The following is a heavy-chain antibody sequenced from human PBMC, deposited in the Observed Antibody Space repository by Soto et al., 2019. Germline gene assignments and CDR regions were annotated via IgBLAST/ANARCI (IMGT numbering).Heavy chain of an antibody. J-gene: IGHJ3*01. V-gene: IGHV5-10-1*01. D-gene: IGHD5-12*01. Sequence: GESLKISCKGSGYSVTSYWISWVRQMPGKGLEWMGRVDPSDSYTNYSPSFQGHVTISSDKSISTAYLQWSSLKASDTAMYYCARPGDGYTDVWGQETMVTVSS. CDR3: ARPGDGYTDV. CDR2: VDPSDSYT. CDR1: GYSVTSYW.